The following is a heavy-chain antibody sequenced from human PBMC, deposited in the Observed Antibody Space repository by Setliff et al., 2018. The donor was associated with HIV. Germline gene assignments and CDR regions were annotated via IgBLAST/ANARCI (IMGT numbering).Heavy chain of an antibody. CDR2: IYYSGST. V-gene: IGHV4-61*01. Sequence: SETLSLTCTVSGGSVSSGSYYWSWIRQPPGKGLEWIGYIYYSGSTNYNPSLKSRVTISVDTSKNQFSLKLSSVTAADTAVYYCARGSPLLWFGELPDYWGQGTLVTVSS. CDR1: GGSVSSGSYY. D-gene: IGHD3-10*01. CDR3: ARGSPLLWFGELPDY. J-gene: IGHJ4*02.